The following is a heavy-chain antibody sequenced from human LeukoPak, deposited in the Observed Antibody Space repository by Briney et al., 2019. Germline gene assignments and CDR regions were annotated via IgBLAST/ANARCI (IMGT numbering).Heavy chain of an antibody. V-gene: IGHV3-7*03. CDR1: GFIFSDYW. Sequence: GGSLRLSCAASGFIFSDYWMSWVRQAPGKGPEWVANIKQDGSAKYYVDSVKGRFTISRDNAKNSLYLQMNSLRAEDTAVYYCARRYFDYWGQGTLVTVSS. J-gene: IGHJ4*02. CDR3: ARRYFDY. CDR2: IKQDGSAK.